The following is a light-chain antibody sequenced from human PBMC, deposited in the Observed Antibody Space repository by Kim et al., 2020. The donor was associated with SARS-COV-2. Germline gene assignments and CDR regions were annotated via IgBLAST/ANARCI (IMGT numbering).Light chain of an antibody. J-gene: IGLJ2*01. CDR2: GKN. Sequence: ALGPTVRITCQGDSLRNYYATWYQQKPGQAPVLVIYGKNNRPSGIPDRFSGSSSGNTASLTITGAQAEDESDYYCNSRDSSGYHLVFGGGTKLTVL. CDR1: SLRNYY. CDR3: NSRDSSGYHLV. V-gene: IGLV3-19*01.